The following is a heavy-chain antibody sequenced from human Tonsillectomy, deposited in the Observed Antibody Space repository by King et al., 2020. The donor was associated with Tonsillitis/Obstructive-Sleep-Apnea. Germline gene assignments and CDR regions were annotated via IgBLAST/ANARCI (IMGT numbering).Heavy chain of an antibody. CDR3: ARDKGEPLRDYYYYGMDV. Sequence: VQLVESGGGVVQPGRSLRLSCAASGFTFSSYGMHWVRQAPGKGLEWVAVIWYDGSNKYYADSVKGRFTISRDNSKNTLYLQMNSLRDEDTAVYYCARDKGEPLRDYYYYGMDVWGQGTTVTVSS. CDR1: GFTFSSYG. V-gene: IGHV3-33*01. J-gene: IGHJ6*02. D-gene: IGHD1-26*01. CDR2: IWYDGSNK.